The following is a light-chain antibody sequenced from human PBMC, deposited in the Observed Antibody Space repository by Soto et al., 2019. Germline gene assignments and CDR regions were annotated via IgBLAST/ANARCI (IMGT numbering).Light chain of an antibody. Sequence: DIVMTQSPDSLAVSLGERATINCKSSQTVLYSSINKNYLAWYQQKPGQPPKLLIYWASTRESGVPDRFSGSGSGTDVTLTISSLQAEDVAVYYCQQYYSTPWTFGQGTEVESK. J-gene: IGKJ1*01. CDR1: QTVLYSSINKNY. CDR3: QQYYSTPWT. CDR2: WAS. V-gene: IGKV4-1*01.